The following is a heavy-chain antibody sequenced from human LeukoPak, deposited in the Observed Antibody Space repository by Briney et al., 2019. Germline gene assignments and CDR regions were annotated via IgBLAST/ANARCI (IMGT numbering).Heavy chain of an antibody. CDR3: ARLIRGEYCSSTSCRPYYMDV. Sequence: SETLSLTCTVSGGSISSNSYYWGWIRQPPGKGLEWIGSIYYSGSTYYNPSLKSRVTISVDTSKNQFSLKLSSVTAADTAVYYCARLIRGEYCSSTSCRPYYMDVWGKGTTVTVSS. D-gene: IGHD2-2*01. CDR1: GGSISSNSYY. V-gene: IGHV4-39*07. CDR2: IYYSGST. J-gene: IGHJ6*03.